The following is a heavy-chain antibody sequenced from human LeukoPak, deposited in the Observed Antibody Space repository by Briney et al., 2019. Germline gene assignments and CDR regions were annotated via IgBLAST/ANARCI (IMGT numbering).Heavy chain of an antibody. CDR2: ISYDGSNK. J-gene: IGHJ6*02. Sequence: GRSLRLSCAASGFTFSSYGMHWVRQAPGKGLEWVAVISYDGSNKYYADSVKGRFTISRDNSKNTLYLQMNSLRAEDTAVYYCAKRRGVGATYYYGMDVWGRGTTVTVSS. CDR1: GFTFSSYG. V-gene: IGHV3-30*18. D-gene: IGHD1-26*01. CDR3: AKRRGVGATYYYGMDV.